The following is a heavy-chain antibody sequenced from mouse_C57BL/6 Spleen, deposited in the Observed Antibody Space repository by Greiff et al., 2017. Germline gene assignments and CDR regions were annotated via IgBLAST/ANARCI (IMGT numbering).Heavy chain of an antibody. D-gene: IGHD2-3*01. J-gene: IGHJ3*01. V-gene: IGHV5-17*01. CDR1: GFTFSDYG. Sequence: EVKLMESGGGLVKPGGSLKLSCAASGFTFSDYGMHWVRRAPEKGLEWVAYISSGSSTIYYADTVKGRFTISRDNAKNTLFLQMTSLRSEDTAMYYCAKVDGYYGAYWGQGTLVTVSA. CDR3: AKVDGYYGAY. CDR2: ISSGSSTI.